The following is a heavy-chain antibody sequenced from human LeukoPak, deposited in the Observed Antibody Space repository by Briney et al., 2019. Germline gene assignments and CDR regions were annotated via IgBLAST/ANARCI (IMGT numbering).Heavy chain of an antibody. D-gene: IGHD6-19*01. CDR1: GFTSSNYY. CDR2: ISSSSSYT. CDR3: ARLRAGIIDY. V-gene: IGHV3-11*06. J-gene: IGHJ4*02. Sequence: GGSLRLSCAASGFTSSNYYMSWVRQAPGKGLEWVSYISSSSSYTNYADSVKGRFTISRDNAKNSLYLQMNSLRAEDTAVYYCARLRAGIIDYWGQGTLVTVSS.